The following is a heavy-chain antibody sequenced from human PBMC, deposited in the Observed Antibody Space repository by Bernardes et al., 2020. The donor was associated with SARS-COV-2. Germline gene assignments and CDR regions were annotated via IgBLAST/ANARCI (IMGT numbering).Heavy chain of an antibody. CDR1: GFTFSSYG. D-gene: IGHD2-15*01. CDR2: ISYDGSNK. CDR3: AKDWDVRAVVTGFDY. V-gene: IGHV3-30*18. Sequence: GGSLRLSCAASGFTFSSYGMHWVRQAPGKGLEWVAVISYDGSNKYYADSVKGRFTISRDNSKNTLYLQMNSLRAEDTAVYYCAKDWDVRAVVTGFDYWGQGTLVTVSS. J-gene: IGHJ4*02.